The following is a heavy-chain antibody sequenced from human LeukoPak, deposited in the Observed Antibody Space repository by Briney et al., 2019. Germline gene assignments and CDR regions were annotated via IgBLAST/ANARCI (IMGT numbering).Heavy chain of an antibody. CDR2: IYHSGST. J-gene: IGHJ3*02. CDR3: ASAYSSGWYRGAFDI. CDR1: GGSISSGGYY. Sequence: SQTLSLTCTVSGGSISSGGYYWSWIRQPPGKGLEWIGYIYHSGSTYYNPSLKSRVTISVDRSKNQFSLKLSSVTAADTAVYYCASAYSSGWYRGAFDIWGQGTMVTVSS. D-gene: IGHD6-19*01. V-gene: IGHV4-30-2*01.